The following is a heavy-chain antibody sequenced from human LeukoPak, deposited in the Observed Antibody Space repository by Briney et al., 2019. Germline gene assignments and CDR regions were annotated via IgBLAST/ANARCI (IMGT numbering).Heavy chain of an antibody. Sequence: SSETLSLTCTVSGGSISSYYWSWIRQPPGKGLEWIGYIYYSGSTNYNPSLKSRVTISVDTSKNQFSLKLSSVTAADTAVYYCARDRLLRYFDWSTTCFDYWGQGTLVTVSS. J-gene: IGHJ4*02. CDR3: ARDRLLRYFDWSTTCFDY. V-gene: IGHV4-59*12. D-gene: IGHD3-9*01. CDR2: IYYSGST. CDR1: GGSISSYY.